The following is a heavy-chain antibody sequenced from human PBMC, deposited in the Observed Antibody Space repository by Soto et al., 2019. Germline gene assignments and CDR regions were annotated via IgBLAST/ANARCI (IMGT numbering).Heavy chain of an antibody. CDR3: ARDIASSSTNYFDS. Sequence: PVGSLRLSCESSVFPFSDYYMSCIRHSPGKGLEWLAYISGGSDYTNSAQSVKGRFTISRDNARASLFLQMDDLRVDDTAMYYCARDIASSSTNYFDSWGQGTLVTLSS. CDR2: ISGGSDYT. V-gene: IGHV3-11*06. CDR1: VFPFSDYY. D-gene: IGHD2-21*01. J-gene: IGHJ4*02.